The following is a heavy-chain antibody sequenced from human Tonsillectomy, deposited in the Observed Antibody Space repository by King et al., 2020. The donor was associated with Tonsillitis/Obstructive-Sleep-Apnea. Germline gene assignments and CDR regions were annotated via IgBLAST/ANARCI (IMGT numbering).Heavy chain of an antibody. Sequence: QLVQSGAEVKKPGSSVKVSCKASGGTFSSYAISWVRQAPGQGLEWMGGIIPILGIANYAQKFQGRFTISRDNAKNSLYLQMNSLRAEDTALYYCAKTSSSWDYYYYYYMDVWGKGTTVTVSS. V-gene: IGHV1-69*10. CDR3: AKTSSSWDYYYYYYMDV. J-gene: IGHJ6*03. D-gene: IGHD6-13*01. CDR2: IIPILGIA. CDR1: GGTFSSYA.